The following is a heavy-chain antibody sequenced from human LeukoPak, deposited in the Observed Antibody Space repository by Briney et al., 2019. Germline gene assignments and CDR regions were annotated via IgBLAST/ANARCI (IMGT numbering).Heavy chain of an antibody. D-gene: IGHD1-7*01. CDR2: IKSKTDGGTT. J-gene: IGHJ3*02. Sequence: GGSLRLSCAASGFTFSNAWMSWVRQAPGKGLEWVGRIKSKTDGGTTDYAAPVKGRFTISRDDSKNTLYLQMSSLKTEDTAVYYCTTDPTGTTPRDAFDIWGQGTMVTVSS. V-gene: IGHV3-15*01. CDR3: TTDPTGTTPRDAFDI. CDR1: GFTFSNAW.